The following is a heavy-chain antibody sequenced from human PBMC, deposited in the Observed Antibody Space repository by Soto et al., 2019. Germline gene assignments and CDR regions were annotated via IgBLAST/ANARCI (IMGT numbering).Heavy chain of an antibody. D-gene: IGHD3-22*01. CDR2: IIPIFGTA. CDR3: ALPYYYDSSGYSSHYNWFDP. Sequence: SVKVSCKASGGTFSSYAISWVRQAPGQGLEWMGGIIPIFGTANYAQKFQGRVAITADESTSTAYMELSSLRSEDTAVYYCALPYYYDSSGYSSHYNWFDPWGQGTLVTVSS. J-gene: IGHJ5*02. CDR1: GGTFSSYA. V-gene: IGHV1-69*13.